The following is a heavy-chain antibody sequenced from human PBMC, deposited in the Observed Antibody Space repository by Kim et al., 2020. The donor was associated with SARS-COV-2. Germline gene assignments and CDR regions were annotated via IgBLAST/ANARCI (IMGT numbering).Heavy chain of an antibody. CDR1: GGTFSSYA. J-gene: IGHJ4*02. CDR3: AKRVLRLGELSLWSWSGGKKLSFDY. Sequence: SVKVSCKASGGTFSSYAISWVRQAPGQGLEWMGGIIPIFGTANYAQKFQGRVTITADESTSTAYMELSSLRSEDTAVYYCAKRVLRLGELSLWSWSGGKKLSFDYWGQGTLGTVSS. CDR2: IIPIFGTA. D-gene: IGHD3-16*02. V-gene: IGHV1-69*13.